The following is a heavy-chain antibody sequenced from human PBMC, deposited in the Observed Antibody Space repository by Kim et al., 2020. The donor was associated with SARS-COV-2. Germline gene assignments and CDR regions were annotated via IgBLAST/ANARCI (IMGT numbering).Heavy chain of an antibody. CDR3: ASGRDVDIVAHYYYYGMDV. CDR2: IIPIFGTA. CDR1: GGTFSSYA. D-gene: IGHD5-12*01. V-gene: IGHV1-69*13. J-gene: IGHJ6*02. Sequence: SVKVSCKASGGTFSSYAISWVRQAPGQGLEWMGGIIPIFGTANYAQKFQGRVTITADESTSTAYMELSSLRSEDTAVYYCASGRDVDIVAHYYYYGMDVWGQGTTVTVSS.